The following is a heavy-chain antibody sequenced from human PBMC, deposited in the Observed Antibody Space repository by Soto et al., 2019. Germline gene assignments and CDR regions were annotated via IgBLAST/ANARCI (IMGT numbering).Heavy chain of an antibody. CDR3: ARARSSYYYDRSAEYVFDI. V-gene: IGHV1-8*01. CDR1: GYTFTSYD. Sequence: ASVKVSCKASGYTFTSYDINWVRQATGQGLEWMGWMNPNSGTTGYAQKFQGRVTITGNASTSTAYMELSSLRSEDTAVYYCARARSSYYYDRSAEYVFDIWGQGTMVTVSS. CDR2: MNPNSGTT. D-gene: IGHD3-22*01. J-gene: IGHJ3*02.